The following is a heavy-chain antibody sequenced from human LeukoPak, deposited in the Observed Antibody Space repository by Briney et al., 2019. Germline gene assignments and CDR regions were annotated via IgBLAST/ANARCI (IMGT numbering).Heavy chain of an antibody. CDR2: NLYSVTS. CDR1: GDSVSSTSYY. J-gene: IGHJ4*02. Sequence: PSETLSLTSSVSGDSVSSTSYYWGWIRQSPGKGLEWIASNLYSVTSYYNPSFMSRITISVDTSNNQLSLRLTSVTAADTAVYYCARLRDAWWLLEYWGQGTLVTVSS. CDR3: ARLRDAWWLLEY. V-gene: IGHV4-39*01. D-gene: IGHD2-15*01.